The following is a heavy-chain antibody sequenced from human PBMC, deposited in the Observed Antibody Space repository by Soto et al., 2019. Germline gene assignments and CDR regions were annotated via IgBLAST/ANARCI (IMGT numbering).Heavy chain of an antibody. CDR3: ASSGLTRYYYDRGGIDY. J-gene: IGHJ4*01. Sequence: QVLLQESGPGLVKPSETLSLTCTFSGGSISDNYWSWIRQPAGKGLEWIGRVYAGGTTNYNPSLESRATMSVDTSKNQFSLRLSSVTAADTAVYYCASSGLTRYYYDRGGIDYWGQGSLVTVSS. D-gene: IGHD3-22*01. CDR1: GGSISDNY. V-gene: IGHV4-4*07. CDR2: VYAGGTT.